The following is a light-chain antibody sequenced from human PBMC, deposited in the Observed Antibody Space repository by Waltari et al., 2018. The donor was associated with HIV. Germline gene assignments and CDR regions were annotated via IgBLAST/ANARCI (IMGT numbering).Light chain of an antibody. CDR2: GGS. Sequence: EIVLTQSPGTLSMSPGERALLPCRASQSVSSSQIAWYQQKRGQAPRLLIYGGSSRATGIPDRFSGSGSGTHHTLTISRLEPEDFAVYYCHQYGNSPRTFGQGTKLEIK. CDR3: HQYGNSPRT. V-gene: IGKV3-20*01. CDR1: QSVSSSQ. J-gene: IGKJ2*01.